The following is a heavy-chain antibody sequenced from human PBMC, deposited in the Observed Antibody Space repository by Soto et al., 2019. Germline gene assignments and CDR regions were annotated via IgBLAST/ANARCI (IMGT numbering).Heavy chain of an antibody. CDR3: VRVYYYGSGSYGMDV. V-gene: IGHV4-61*01. Sequence: SETLSLTCTVSGGSVSSGSYYWSWIRQPPGKGLEWIGYIYYSGSTNYNPSLKSRFTISVDTSKNQFSLKLSAVTAADTAVYYCVRVYYYGSGSYGMDVWGQGTTVTVSS. CDR1: GGSVSSGSYY. D-gene: IGHD3-10*01. J-gene: IGHJ6*02. CDR2: IYYSGST.